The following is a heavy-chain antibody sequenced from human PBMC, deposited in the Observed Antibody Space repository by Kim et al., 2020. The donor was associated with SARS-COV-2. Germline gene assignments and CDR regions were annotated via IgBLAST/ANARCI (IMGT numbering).Heavy chain of an antibody. CDR3: AKDSWDRSITIFGVVIIGGWGFDY. J-gene: IGHJ4*02. CDR2: ISGSGGST. D-gene: IGHD3-3*01. CDR1: GFTFSSYA. V-gene: IGHV3-23*01. Sequence: GGSLRLSCAASGFTFSSYAMSWVRQAPGKGLEWVSAISGSGGSTYYADSVKGRFTISRDNSKNTLYLQMNSLRAEDTAVYYCAKDSWDRSITIFGVVIIGGWGFDYWGQGTLVTVSS.